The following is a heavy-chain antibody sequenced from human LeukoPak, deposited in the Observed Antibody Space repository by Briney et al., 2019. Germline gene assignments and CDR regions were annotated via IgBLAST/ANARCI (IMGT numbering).Heavy chain of an antibody. J-gene: IGHJ4*02. Sequence: ASVKVSCKASGFTFTDHYMHLVRQAPGQGLEWMGWINAKRGDTNYAQNFQDRVTMTRDTSISTVYMKLSRLTVDDTAVYYCARDHDWGVDNWGQGTLVTVSS. CDR2: INAKRGDT. CDR1: GFTFTDHY. V-gene: IGHV1-2*02. D-gene: IGHD7-27*01. CDR3: ARDHDWGVDN.